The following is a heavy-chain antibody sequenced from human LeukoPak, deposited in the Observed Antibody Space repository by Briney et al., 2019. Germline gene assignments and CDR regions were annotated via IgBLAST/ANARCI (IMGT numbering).Heavy chain of an antibody. V-gene: IGHV3-23*01. Sequence: GGSLRLSCAASGFTFSSYSMNWVRQAPGRGLEWVSSISGGGETTYYADSAKGRFTISRDNSQNTLYLQMNSLRAEDTAVYYCARDYADYVGYFFFDYWGQGTLVTVSS. CDR1: GFTFSSYS. CDR2: ISGGGETT. D-gene: IGHD4-17*01. J-gene: IGHJ4*02. CDR3: ARDYADYVGYFFFDY.